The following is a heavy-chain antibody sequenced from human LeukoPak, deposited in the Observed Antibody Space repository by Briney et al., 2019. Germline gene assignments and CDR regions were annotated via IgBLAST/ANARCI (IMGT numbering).Heavy chain of an antibody. V-gene: IGHV4-4*07. CDR2: IWADGAP. CDR1: GGSISSYY. D-gene: IGHD1-14*01. J-gene: IGHJ6*03. CDR3: AREHPDYYYYYMDV. Sequence: SETLSLTCTVSGGSISSYYWSWIRQPAGKGLEWIGRIWADGAPTYRPSLKSRVTISVDTSKNQFSLKLSSVTAADTAVYYCAREHPDYYYYYMDVWGKGTTVTVSS.